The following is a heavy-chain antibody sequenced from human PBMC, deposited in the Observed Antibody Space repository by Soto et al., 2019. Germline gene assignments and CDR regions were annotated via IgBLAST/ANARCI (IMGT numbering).Heavy chain of an antibody. Sequence: SETLSLTCTVSGGSISSGGDYWSWIRQPPGKVLEWIGYIYYSGSTNYNPSLKSRVTISVDTSKNQFSLKLSSVTAADTAVYYCARFWAKIDNWFDPWGQGTLVTVSS. CDR3: ARFWAKIDNWFDP. J-gene: IGHJ5*02. CDR2: IYYSGST. CDR1: GGSISSGGDY. V-gene: IGHV4-61*08. D-gene: IGHD5-12*01.